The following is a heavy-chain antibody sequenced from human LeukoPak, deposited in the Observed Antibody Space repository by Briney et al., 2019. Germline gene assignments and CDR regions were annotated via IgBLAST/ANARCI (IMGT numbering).Heavy chain of an antibody. J-gene: IGHJ4*02. V-gene: IGHV1-2*02. CDR2: INPNSGGT. Sequence: ASVKVSCKASGYTFTGYYMHWVRQAPGQGLEWMGWINPNSGGTNYAQKFQGRVTMTRDTSISTAYMELSRLGSDDTAVYYCARVPALVGALDYWGQGTLVTVSS. D-gene: IGHD1-26*01. CDR3: ARVPALVGALDY. CDR1: GYTFTGYY.